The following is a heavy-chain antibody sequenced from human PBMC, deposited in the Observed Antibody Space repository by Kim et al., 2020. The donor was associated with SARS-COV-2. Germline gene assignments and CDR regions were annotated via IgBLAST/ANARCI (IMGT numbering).Heavy chain of an antibody. Sequence: NYSPSFQGHVTISADKSISTAYLQWRSLKASDTAMYYCARHFSVAGFFDYWGQGALVTVSS. V-gene: IGHV5-10-1*01. J-gene: IGHJ4*02. CDR3: ARHFSVAGFFDY. D-gene: IGHD6-19*01.